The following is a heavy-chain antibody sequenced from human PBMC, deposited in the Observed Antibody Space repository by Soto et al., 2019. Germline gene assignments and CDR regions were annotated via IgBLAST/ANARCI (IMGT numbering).Heavy chain of an antibody. CDR3: AREGSYSAYNFAHGIQLWSFDF. Sequence: SETLSLTCTVSGGSINTFYWSWVRQPAGKGLEWIGRIFSSGSTSFNPSLESRVAMSVDTSKNHFSLNLSSVPAADMAVYYCAREGSYSAYNFAHGIQLWSFDFWGQGALVTVSS. CDR1: GGSINTFY. CDR2: IFSSGST. J-gene: IGHJ4*02. D-gene: IGHD5-12*01. V-gene: IGHV4-4*07.